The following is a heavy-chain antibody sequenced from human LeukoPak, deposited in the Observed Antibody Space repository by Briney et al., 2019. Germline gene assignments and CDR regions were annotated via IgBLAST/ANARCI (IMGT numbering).Heavy chain of an antibody. D-gene: IGHD3-9*01. Sequence: GGSLRLSCAASGFTFSSYSMNWVRQAPGQGLEWVSAISSSSSYIYYADSVKGRFTISRDNAKNSLYLQMNSLRAEDTAVYYCARDFGVFGYYDILTDNYWGQGTLVTVSS. J-gene: IGHJ4*02. CDR1: GFTFSSYS. CDR2: ISSSSSYI. V-gene: IGHV3-21*01. CDR3: ARDFGVFGYYDILTDNY.